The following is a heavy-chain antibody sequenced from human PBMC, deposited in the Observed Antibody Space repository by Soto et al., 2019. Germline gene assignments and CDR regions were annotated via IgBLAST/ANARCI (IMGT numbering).Heavy chain of an antibody. CDR3: AANSLGGGSQGDV. CDR1: GDTFSSYS. CDR2: IVPIFGTT. D-gene: IGHD3-10*01. V-gene: IGHV1-69*13. Sequence: SVKVSCKASGDTFSSYSISWVRQAPGQGLEWMGGIVPIFGTTVYAPRLQGRLTITADGPTSTSYMELSGLTFEDTAVYYCAANSLGGGSQGDVWGQGTTVTVSS. J-gene: IGHJ6*02.